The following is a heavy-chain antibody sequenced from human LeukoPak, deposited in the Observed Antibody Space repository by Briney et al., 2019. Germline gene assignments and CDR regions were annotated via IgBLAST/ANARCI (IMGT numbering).Heavy chain of an antibody. Sequence: GGSLRLSCAASGFTFSSYAMSWVRQAPGKGLEWVSAISGSGGSTYYADSVKGRFTISRDNSKNTLYLQTNSLRAEDTAVYYCAKKKDFGVVTPFDYWGQGTLVTVSS. D-gene: IGHD3-3*01. V-gene: IGHV3-23*01. CDR3: AKKKDFGVVTPFDY. CDR1: GFTFSSYA. CDR2: ISGSGGST. J-gene: IGHJ4*02.